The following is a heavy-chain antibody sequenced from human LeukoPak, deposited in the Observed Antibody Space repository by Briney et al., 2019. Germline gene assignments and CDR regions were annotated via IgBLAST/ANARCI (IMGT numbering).Heavy chain of an antibody. CDR3: AWPQAVAGAFDI. Sequence: EASVKVFCKASGYTFTGYYMHWVRQAPGQGLEWMGWINPNSGGTNYAQKFQGRVTMTRDTSISTAYMELSRLRSDDTAVYYCAWPQAVAGAFDIRGQGTMVTVSS. D-gene: IGHD6-19*01. V-gene: IGHV1-2*02. CDR2: INPNSGGT. CDR1: GYTFTGYY. J-gene: IGHJ3*02.